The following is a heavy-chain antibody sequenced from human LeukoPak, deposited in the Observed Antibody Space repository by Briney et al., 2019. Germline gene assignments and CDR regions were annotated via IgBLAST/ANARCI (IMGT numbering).Heavy chain of an antibody. CDR1: GGSISSYY. CDR3: ARAIIAVAVYFDY. V-gene: IGHV4-59*12. Sequence: SETLSLTCTVSGGSISSYYWSWIRQPPRKGLEWIGYIHYTGSTNYNPSLKSRVTISVDTSKNQFSLKLSSVTAADTAVYYCARAIIAVAVYFDYWGQGTLVTVSS. J-gene: IGHJ4*02. CDR2: IHYTGST. D-gene: IGHD6-19*01.